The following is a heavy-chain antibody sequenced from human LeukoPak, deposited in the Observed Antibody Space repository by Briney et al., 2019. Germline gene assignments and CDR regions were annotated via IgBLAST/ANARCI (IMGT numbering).Heavy chain of an antibody. CDR3: ARLLSIADAFDI. CDR1: GGSISSSSYY. D-gene: IGHD2/OR15-2a*01. J-gene: IGHJ3*02. V-gene: IGHV4-39*01. CDR2: IYYSGGT. Sequence: SSETLSPTCTVSGGSISSSSYYWGWIRQPPGKGLEWIGSIYYSGGTYYNPSLKSRVTISVDTSKNQFSLKLSSVTAADTAIYYCARLLSIADAFDIWGQGTMVTVSS.